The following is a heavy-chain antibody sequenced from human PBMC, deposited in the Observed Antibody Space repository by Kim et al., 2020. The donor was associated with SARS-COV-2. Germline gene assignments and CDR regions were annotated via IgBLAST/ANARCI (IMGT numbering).Heavy chain of an antibody. CDR3: ATRTYYDILTGDYGGDYYGMDV. Sequence: SETLSLTCTVSGGSISSSSYYWGWIRQPPGKGLEWIGSIYYSGSTYYNPSLKSRVTISVDTSKNQFSLKLSSVTAADTAVYYCATRTYYDILTGDYGGDYYGMDVWGQGTTVTVSS. D-gene: IGHD3-9*01. V-gene: IGHV4-39*01. J-gene: IGHJ6*02. CDR1: GGSISSSSYY. CDR2: IYYSGST.